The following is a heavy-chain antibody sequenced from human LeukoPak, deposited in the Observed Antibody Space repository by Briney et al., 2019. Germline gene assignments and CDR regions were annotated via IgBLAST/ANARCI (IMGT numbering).Heavy chain of an antibody. CDR3: ATLTTDLSEYFQH. CDR2: IYYSGST. J-gene: IGHJ1*01. D-gene: IGHD4-11*01. Sequence: SEPLSLTCTVSGGSISSSSYYWGWIRQPPGQGLEWIGSIYYSGSTYYNPSLKSRVTISIDTSKNQFSLKLSSVTAADTAVYYCATLTTDLSEYFQHWGQGTLVTVSS. CDR1: GGSISSSSYY. V-gene: IGHV4-39*01.